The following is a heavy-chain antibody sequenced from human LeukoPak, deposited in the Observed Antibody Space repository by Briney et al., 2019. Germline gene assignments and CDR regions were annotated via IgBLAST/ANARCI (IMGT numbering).Heavy chain of an antibody. Sequence: RGGSLRLSCAASGFTFSGYYMSWIRQAPGTGLDWVSYISPVGSTINYADAVKGRFTISRDNAKNSLYLQMNSLRAEDTAVYYCARRTPGGRAFDLWGQGTMVTVSS. J-gene: IGHJ3*01. CDR3: ARRTPGGRAFDL. V-gene: IGHV3-11*01. CDR1: GFTFSGYY. CDR2: ISPVGSTI. D-gene: IGHD3-16*01.